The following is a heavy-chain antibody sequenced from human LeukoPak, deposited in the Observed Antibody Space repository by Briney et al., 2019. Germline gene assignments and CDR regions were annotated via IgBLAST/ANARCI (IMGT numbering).Heavy chain of an antibody. V-gene: IGHV1-24*01. Sequence: ASVKVSCKVSGYTLTELSMHWVRQAPGKGLEWMGGFDPEDGETIYAQKFQGTVTMTRDTSTSTVYMELSSLRSEDTAVYYCARLTYNWNDKGAFDIWGQGTMVTVSS. J-gene: IGHJ3*02. CDR3: ARLTYNWNDKGAFDI. D-gene: IGHD1-20*01. CDR2: FDPEDGET. CDR1: GYTLTELS.